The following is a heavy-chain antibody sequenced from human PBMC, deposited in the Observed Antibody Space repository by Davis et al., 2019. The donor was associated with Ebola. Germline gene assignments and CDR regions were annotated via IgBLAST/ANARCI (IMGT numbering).Heavy chain of an antibody. CDR2: IWYDGSNK. D-gene: IGHD6-19*01. CDR1: GFTFSSYG. Sequence: GGSLRLSCAASGFTFSSYGMHWVRQAPGKGLEWVAVIWYDGSNKYYADSVKGRFTISRDNSKNTLYLQMNSLRAEDTAVYYCAKLYLPIAVAGHFDYWGQGTLVTVSS. V-gene: IGHV3-30*02. J-gene: IGHJ4*02. CDR3: AKLYLPIAVAGHFDY.